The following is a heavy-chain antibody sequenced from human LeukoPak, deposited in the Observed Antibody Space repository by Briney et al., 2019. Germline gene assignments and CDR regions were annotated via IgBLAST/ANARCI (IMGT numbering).Heavy chain of an antibody. CDR1: GFSFGGYQ. CDR3: ARGDDYGDNAIMY. J-gene: IGHJ4*02. Sequence: PGGSLRLSCAASGFSFGGYQMHWVRQAPGNGLEWVSSISTTGATTYYGDSVRGRFTISRENAKNSVSLQMNNLRAADTAVYYCARGDDYGDNAIMYWGQGTLVTVSS. CDR2: ISTTGATT. D-gene: IGHD4-17*01. V-gene: IGHV3-48*03.